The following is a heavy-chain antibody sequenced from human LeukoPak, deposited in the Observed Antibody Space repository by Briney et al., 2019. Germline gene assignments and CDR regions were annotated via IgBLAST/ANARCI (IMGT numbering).Heavy chain of an antibody. CDR3: ARDGEDGDYEGLFDY. V-gene: IGHV4-38-2*02. CDR1: GYSISSGYY. J-gene: IGHJ4*02. CDR2: IYHSGST. Sequence: SETLSLTCTVSGYSISSGYYWGWIRQPPGKGLEWIGSIYHSGSTYYSPSLKSRVTISVDTSKNQFSLKLSSVTAADTAVYYCARDGEDGDYEGLFDYWGQGTLVTVSS. D-gene: IGHD4-17*01.